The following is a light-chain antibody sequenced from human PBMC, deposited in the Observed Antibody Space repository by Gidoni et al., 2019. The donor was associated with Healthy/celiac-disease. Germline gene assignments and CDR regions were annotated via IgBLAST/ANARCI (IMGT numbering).Light chain of an antibody. J-gene: IGKJ1*01. CDR2: DAS. V-gene: IGKV3-11*01. CDR3: QQRSNWPWT. Sequence: EIVLTQSPATLSLSPGERATLSCRASPSVSSYLAWYQQKPGQAPRLLIYDASNRATGIPARFSGSGSGTDFTITISSLEPEYFAVYYCQQRSNWPWTFGQGTKVEIK. CDR1: PSVSSY.